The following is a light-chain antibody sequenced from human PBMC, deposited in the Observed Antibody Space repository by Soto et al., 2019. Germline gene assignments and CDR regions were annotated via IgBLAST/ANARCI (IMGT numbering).Light chain of an antibody. V-gene: IGLV2-14*01. Sequence: ALTQPASVSGSRGQSITISCTGTSSDVGNYKYVSWYQQHPGKAPKLMIYEVSNRPSGVSNRFSGSKSGNTASLTISGLQAEDETDYYCFSYTSSGTYVFGTGTKVTVL. CDR3: FSYTSSGTYV. J-gene: IGLJ1*01. CDR2: EVS. CDR1: SSDVGNYKY.